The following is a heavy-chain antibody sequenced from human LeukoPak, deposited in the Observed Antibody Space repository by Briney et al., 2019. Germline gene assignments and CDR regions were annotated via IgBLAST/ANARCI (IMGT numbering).Heavy chain of an antibody. CDR2: ISTYNDNT. Sequence: ASVKVSCKASGGTFSSYAISWVRQAPGQGLEWMGWISTYNDNTNYAQKLQGRVTMTTDTSTTTAYMELRSLRFDDTAVYYCARDHFYGSGTYYPDYWGQGTLVTVSS. D-gene: IGHD3-10*01. J-gene: IGHJ4*02. V-gene: IGHV1-18*01. CDR1: GGTFSSYA. CDR3: ARDHFYGSGTYYPDY.